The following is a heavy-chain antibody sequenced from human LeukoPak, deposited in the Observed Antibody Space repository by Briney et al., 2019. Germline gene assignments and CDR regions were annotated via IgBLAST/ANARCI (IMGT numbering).Heavy chain of an antibody. D-gene: IGHD3-22*01. CDR2: VSTGSRYT. V-gene: IGHV3-21*01. CDR3: ARESYDSSGYYPRDFDC. CDR1: GFTFSSHG. Sequence: GGSLRLSCTASGFTFSSHGMNWVRQAPGKGLEWVSSVSTGSRYTYFADSVKGRFTIFRDDAYNPLYLQMDSLRAEDTAVYYCARESYDSSGYYPRDFDCWGQGTLVTVSS. J-gene: IGHJ4*02.